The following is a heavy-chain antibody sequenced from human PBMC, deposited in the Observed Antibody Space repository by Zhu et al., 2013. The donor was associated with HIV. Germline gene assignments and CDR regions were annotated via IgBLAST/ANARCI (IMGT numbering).Heavy chain of an antibody. CDR3: ARGRMTLSSYSFDY. CDR1: GYPFTTYD. D-gene: IGHD2-21*02. J-gene: IGHJ4*02. V-gene: IGHV1-8*01. Sequence: QVQLVQSGAEVKKPGASVKVSCTASGYPFTTYDINWVRQATGQGLEWMGWISPNSGNPGYAQRFQGRVTMTRDTARGTAYMEVSGLRSDDTAVYYCARGRMTLSSYSFDYWGQGTPSPSP. CDR2: ISPNSGNP.